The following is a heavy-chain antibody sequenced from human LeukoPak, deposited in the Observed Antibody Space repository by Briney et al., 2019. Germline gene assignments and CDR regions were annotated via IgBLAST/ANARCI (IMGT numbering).Heavy chain of an antibody. CDR2: VWYDGSNK. J-gene: IGHJ4*02. D-gene: IGHD6-13*01. CDR3: ARDPKYRNSWFFDY. CDR1: GFAFSRSG. Sequence: PGGSLRLSCAASGFAFSRSGMQWVRQAPGKGLEWVAVVWYDGSNKHYADSVKGRFTISRDNSNNTLYLQMNSLRAEDTAVYYCARDPKYRNSWFFDYWGQGTLVTVSS. V-gene: IGHV3-33*01.